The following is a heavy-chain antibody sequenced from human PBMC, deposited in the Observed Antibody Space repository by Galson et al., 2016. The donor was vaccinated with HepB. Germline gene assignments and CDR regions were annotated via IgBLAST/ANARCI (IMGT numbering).Heavy chain of an antibody. CDR2: IYYSGST. D-gene: IGHD4-23*01. V-gene: IGHV4-30-4*01. CDR1: GGSISSGDYY. J-gene: IGHJ4*02. Sequence: TLSLTCTVSGGSISSGDYYWSWIRQPPGKGLEWIAYIYYSGSTYYNPSLKSRLTISLDTSKNQFSLKLSSVTAADTAVYYCASDYGGTYDYWGQGTLVTVSS. CDR3: ASDYGGTYDY.